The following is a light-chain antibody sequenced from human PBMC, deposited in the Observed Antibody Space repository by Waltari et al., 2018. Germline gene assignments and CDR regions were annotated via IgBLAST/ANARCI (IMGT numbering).Light chain of an antibody. CDR2: KDS. CDR3: QSTDASETFV. V-gene: IGLV3-25*03. Sequence: SDELTQPPSVSVSPGQTARITCSGEILSKEYAYWYQHKPGQAPVLVIYKDSERPSGIPDRFSGSSSGTTVTLTISAVQAEGEAAYYCQSTDASETFVFGTGTTVTVL. J-gene: IGLJ1*01. CDR1: ILSKEY.